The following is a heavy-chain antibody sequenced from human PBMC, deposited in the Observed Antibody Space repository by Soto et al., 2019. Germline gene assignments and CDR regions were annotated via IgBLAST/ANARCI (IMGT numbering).Heavy chain of an antibody. CDR3: ARDQADCSGGSCYSAEYFQH. CDR1: LHLYQPW. CDR2: ISAYNGNT. D-gene: IGHD2-15*01. J-gene: IGHJ1*01. Sequence: ASVKGLLQGFWLHLYQPWYQLVATGPWQGLEWMGRISAYNGNTNYAQNLQDRVTMTTDTSTSTAYMELRSLTSDDTALYYCARDQADCSGGSCYSAEYFQHWGQGTLVTVSS. V-gene: IGHV1-18*01.